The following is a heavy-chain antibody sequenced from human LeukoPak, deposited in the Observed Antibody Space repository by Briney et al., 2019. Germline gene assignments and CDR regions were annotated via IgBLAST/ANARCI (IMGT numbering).Heavy chain of an antibody. J-gene: IGHJ4*02. V-gene: IGHV3-33*06. CDR2: IWNDGSNK. CDR1: GFTFRNYG. CDR3: AKQPGGDSSGYYQYYFDY. Sequence: GGSLRLSCVTSGFTFRNYGMHWVRQAPGKGLEWVAVIWNDGSNKYYADSVKGRFIISRDNSKNTLYLQMNSLRAEDTAVYYCAKQPGGDSSGYYQYYFDYWGQGTLVTVSS. D-gene: IGHD3-22*01.